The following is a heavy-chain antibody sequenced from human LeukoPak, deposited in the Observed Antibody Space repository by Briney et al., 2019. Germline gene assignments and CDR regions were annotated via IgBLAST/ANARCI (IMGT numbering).Heavy chain of an antibody. CDR2: IKPDGSEK. V-gene: IGHV3-7*01. J-gene: IGHJ4*02. D-gene: IGHD6-13*01. CDR1: GFTFRNYW. Sequence: GGSLRLSCEVSGFTFRNYWMTWVRQAPGRGLEWVANIKPDGSEKNYVDSVKGQFTISRDDAKNSLFLQMNSLRPEDTAVYFCARNDVAAAGDYWGQGTLVTVSS. CDR3: ARNDVAAAGDY.